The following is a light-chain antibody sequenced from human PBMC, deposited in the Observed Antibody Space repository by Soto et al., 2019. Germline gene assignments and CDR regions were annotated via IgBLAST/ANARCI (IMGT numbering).Light chain of an antibody. CDR2: GAS. J-gene: IGKJ1*01. CDR3: QQYENWPPWT. CDR1: QSVTTN. Sequence: EIVMTQSPATLSVSPGERATLSCRASQSVTTNLAWYQQKPGQAPRLLIYGASIRATGIPDRFSASGSGTEFTLTISSLQSEDFAVYYCQQYENWPPWTFGQGTKVEI. V-gene: IGKV3-15*01.